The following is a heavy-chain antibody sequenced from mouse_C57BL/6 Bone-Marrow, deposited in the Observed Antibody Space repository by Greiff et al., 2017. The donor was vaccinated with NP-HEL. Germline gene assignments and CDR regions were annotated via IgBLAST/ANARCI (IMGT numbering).Heavy chain of an antibody. J-gene: IGHJ4*01. CDR3: ASDSLYAMDY. CDR2: ISGGGGNT. Sequence: EVNVVESGGGLVKPGGSLKLSCAASGFTFSSYTMSWVRQTPEKRLEWVATISGGGGNTYYPDSVKGRFTISRDNAKNTLYLQMSSLRSEDTASYYCASDSLYAMDYWGQGTSVTVSS. D-gene: IGHD2-4*01. V-gene: IGHV5-9*01. CDR1: GFTFSSYT.